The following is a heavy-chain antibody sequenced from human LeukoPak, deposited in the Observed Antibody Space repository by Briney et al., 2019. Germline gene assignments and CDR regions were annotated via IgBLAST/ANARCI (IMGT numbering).Heavy chain of an antibody. Sequence: PGGSLTLSCAVSGFIVSSNYTSWVRQAPGQGLEWVSIIYSGGRTYYAESVKGRFTISRDNSKNTLYLQMNSLRAEDTAVYYCARDDGQGGPFDYWGQGTLVTVSS. V-gene: IGHV3-53*01. CDR1: GFIVSSNY. J-gene: IGHJ4*02. D-gene: IGHD3-16*01. CDR2: IYSGGRT. CDR3: ARDDGQGGPFDY.